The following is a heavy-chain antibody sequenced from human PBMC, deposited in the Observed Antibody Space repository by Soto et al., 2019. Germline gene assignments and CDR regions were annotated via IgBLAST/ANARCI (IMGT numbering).Heavy chain of an antibody. CDR2: FDPEDGET. V-gene: IGHV1-24*01. J-gene: IGHJ4*02. Sequence: QVQLVQSGAEVKKPGASVKVSCKVSGYTLTELSMPWVRQAPGKGLEWMGGFDPEDGETIHAQKFQGRVTMTEDTSTDTAYMELSSLRSEDTAVYYWATDLVPQGNYDFWGGYSAGWGQGTLVTVSS. D-gene: IGHD3-3*01. CDR3: ATDLVPQGNYDFWGGYSAG. CDR1: GYTLTELS.